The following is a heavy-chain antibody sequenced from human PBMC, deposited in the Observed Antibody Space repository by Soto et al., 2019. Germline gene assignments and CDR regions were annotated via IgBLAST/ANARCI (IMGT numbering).Heavy chain of an antibody. J-gene: IGHJ4*02. CDR3: ARTLASAGLDY. CDR2: INLSGGGT. Sequence: ASVKVSCKASGYTFSSYSMHWVRQAPGQGLEWMGVINLSGGGTNFAQKFQGRITMTRDTSTSTVYMDLSSLGSEDTAVYYCARTLASAGLDYWGQGTLVTVSS. CDR1: GYTFSSYS. D-gene: IGHD6-13*01. V-gene: IGHV1-46*01.